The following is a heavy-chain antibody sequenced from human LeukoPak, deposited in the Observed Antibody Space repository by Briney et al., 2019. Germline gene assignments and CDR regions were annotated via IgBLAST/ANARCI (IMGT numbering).Heavy chain of an antibody. J-gene: IGHJ4*02. Sequence: GGSLRLSCAASGFTFSSYTTSWVRQAPGKGLEWVSTITTSDGNTYYADSVKGRFTISRDNSKNTLYLQMNSLRAEDTAVYYCAKSRYISGSYSDYWGQGTLVTVSS. CDR1: GFTFSSYT. CDR3: AKSRYISGSYSDY. CDR2: ITTSDGNT. D-gene: IGHD3-10*01. V-gene: IGHV3-23*01.